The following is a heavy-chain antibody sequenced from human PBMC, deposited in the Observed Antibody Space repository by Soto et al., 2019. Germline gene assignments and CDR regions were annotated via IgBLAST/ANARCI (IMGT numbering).Heavy chain of an antibody. V-gene: IGHV4-39*01. D-gene: IGHD4-17*01. CDR2: IYYSGST. CDR1: GGSISSSSYY. J-gene: IGHJ4*02. Sequence: SETLSLTCTVSGGSISSSSYYWGWIRQPPGKGLEWIGSIYYSGSTYYNPSLKSRVTISVDTSKNQFPLKLSSVTAADTAVYYCATSNYGDNLFDYWGQGTLVTVSA. CDR3: ATSNYGDNLFDY.